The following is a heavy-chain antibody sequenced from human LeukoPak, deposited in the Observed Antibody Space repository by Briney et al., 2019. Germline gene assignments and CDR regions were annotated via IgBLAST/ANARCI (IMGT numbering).Heavy chain of an antibody. D-gene: IGHD2-15*01. V-gene: IGHV3-72*01. J-gene: IGHJ4*02. CDR3: VASIVSPSNY. CDR1: GFTFNNHY. Sequence: GGSLRLSCATSGFTFNNHYLGWVRQAPGKGLEWVGRTKNRANSYTTEYAASVNGRFTISRDDSENSLRLQMNSLKTEDTAIYYCVASIVSPSNYWGQGTLVTVSS. CDR2: TKNRANSYTT.